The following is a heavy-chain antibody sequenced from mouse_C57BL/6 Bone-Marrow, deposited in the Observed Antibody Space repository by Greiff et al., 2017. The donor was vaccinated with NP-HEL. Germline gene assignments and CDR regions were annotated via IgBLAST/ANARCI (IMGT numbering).Heavy chain of an antibody. CDR3: TKFYVAY. CDR2: IDPENGDT. CDR1: GFNIKDDY. J-gene: IGHJ3*01. V-gene: IGHV14-4*01. D-gene: IGHD2-3*01. Sequence: VQLQQSGAELVRPGASVKLSCTASGFNIKDDYMHWVKQRPEQGLEWIGWIDPENGDTEYAPKFQGKATITADTSTNTAYLQLSSLTSGDTAVYCCTKFYVAYWGQGTLVTVSA.